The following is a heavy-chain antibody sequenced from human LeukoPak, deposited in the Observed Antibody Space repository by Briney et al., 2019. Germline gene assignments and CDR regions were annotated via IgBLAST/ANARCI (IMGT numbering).Heavy chain of an antibody. D-gene: IGHD2-2*01. CDR3: ARDLLVVPAAMAFDP. V-gene: IGHV1-18*01. Sequence: ASVKVSCKASGYTFTSYGIGWVRQAPGQGLEWMGWISAYNGNTNYAQKLQGRVTMTTDTSTSTAYMELRSLRSDDTAVYYCARDLLVVPAAMAFDPWGQGTLVTVSS. J-gene: IGHJ5*02. CDR1: GYTFTSYG. CDR2: ISAYNGNT.